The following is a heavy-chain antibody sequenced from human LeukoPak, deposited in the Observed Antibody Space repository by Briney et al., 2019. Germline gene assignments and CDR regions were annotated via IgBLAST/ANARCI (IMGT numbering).Heavy chain of an antibody. V-gene: IGHV3-21*01. CDR3: ASLRFATPRS. CDR1: GFTFSSYS. J-gene: IGHJ4*02. CDR2: ISSSSSYI. D-gene: IGHD3-3*01. Sequence: GGSLRLSCAASGFTFSSYSMNWVRQAPGKGPEWVSSISSSSSYIYYADSVKGRFTTSRDNTKNSLYLQMNSLRAEDTAVYYCASLRFATPRSWGQGTLVTVSS.